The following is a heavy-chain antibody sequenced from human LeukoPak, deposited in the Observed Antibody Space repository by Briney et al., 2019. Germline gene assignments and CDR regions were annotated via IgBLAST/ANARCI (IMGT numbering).Heavy chain of an antibody. CDR2: INPNSGGT. CDR1: GYTFTGYY. CDR3: ARAFYSSSSGTDY. J-gene: IGHJ4*02. V-gene: IGHV1-2*02. Sequence: ASVKVSCKASGYTFTGYYMHWVRQAPGQGLEWMGWINPNSGGTNYAQKFQGRVTMTRDTSISTAYMELSRLRSDDTAVYYCARAFYSSSSGTDYWGQGTLVTVSS. D-gene: IGHD6-6*01.